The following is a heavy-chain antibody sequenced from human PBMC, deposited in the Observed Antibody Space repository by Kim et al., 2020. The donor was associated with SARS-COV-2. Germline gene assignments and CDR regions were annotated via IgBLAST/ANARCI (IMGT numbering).Heavy chain of an antibody. Sequence: SETLSLTCTVSGGSISSYYWSWIRQPPGKGLEWIGYIYYSGSTNYNPSLKSRVTISVDTSKNQFSLKLSSVTAADTAVYYCAREERGGSGNAVYYYYGMDVWGQGTTVTVSS. CDR2: IYYSGST. CDR3: AREERGGSGNAVYYYYGMDV. D-gene: IGHD3-10*01. J-gene: IGHJ6*02. V-gene: IGHV4-59*13. CDR1: GGSISSYY.